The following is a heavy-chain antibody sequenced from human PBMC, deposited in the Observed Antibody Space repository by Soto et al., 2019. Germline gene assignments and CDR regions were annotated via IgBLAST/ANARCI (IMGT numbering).Heavy chain of an antibody. Sequence: GESLKISCKGSGYIFTNYWIAWVRQMRGKGLEWMGIIYPGDSDTRYSPSFQGQVTIFADKASSSAYLQWSSLKASDSAMYYCARPGTSGSAVRYYYSNGLDVWGQGTTVTVSS. V-gene: IGHV5-51*01. CDR3: ARPGTSGSAVRYYYSNGLDV. D-gene: IGHD3-10*01. J-gene: IGHJ6*02. CDR1: GYIFTNYW. CDR2: IYPGDSDT.